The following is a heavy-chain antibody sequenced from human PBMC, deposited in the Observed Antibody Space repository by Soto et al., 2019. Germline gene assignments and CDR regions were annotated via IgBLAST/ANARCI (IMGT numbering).Heavy chain of an antibody. D-gene: IGHD5-18*01. V-gene: IGHV4-31*03. CDR2: TYYSGST. CDR3: ARSGYSYGPNPLLY. J-gene: IGHJ4*02. Sequence: PSETLSLTCTVSGGSISSGGYYWSWIRQHPGKGLEWIGYTYYSGSTYYNPSLKSRVTISVDTSKNQFSLKLSSVTAADTAVYYCARSGYSYGPNPLLYWGQGTLVTVSS. CDR1: GGSISSGGYY.